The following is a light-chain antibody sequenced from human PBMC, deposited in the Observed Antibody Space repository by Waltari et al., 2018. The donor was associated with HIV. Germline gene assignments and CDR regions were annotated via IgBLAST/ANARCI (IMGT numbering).Light chain of an antibody. V-gene: IGKV3-20*01. CDR3: HQYSFTPLT. CDR1: ETLSNNY. CDR2: AAS. Sequence: IVLTQSPVTLSLSPGDRATLSCRASETLSNNYLAWYQQKPGQAPSLLLSAASSRDTGIPGRFSGSGSGTQFTLTITGLEPEDSAVYFCHQYSFTPLTVGGGTKVEIK. J-gene: IGKJ4*01.